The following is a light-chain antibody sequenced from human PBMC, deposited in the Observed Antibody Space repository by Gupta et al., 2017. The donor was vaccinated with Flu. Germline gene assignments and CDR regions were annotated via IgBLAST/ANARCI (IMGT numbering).Light chain of an antibody. V-gene: IGLV3-1*01. J-gene: IGLJ2*01. Sequence: SYALTQPPSVSVSPGDTASITCSGDKLSYIYVSRYQQKPDQSAVLVIYKDTRRPSGIPGRFSGSNSGNTATLTITGTQDVDEADYYCQAWYSGTCGLGGGTKLTVL. CDR2: KDT. CDR3: QAWYSGTCG. CDR1: KLSYIY.